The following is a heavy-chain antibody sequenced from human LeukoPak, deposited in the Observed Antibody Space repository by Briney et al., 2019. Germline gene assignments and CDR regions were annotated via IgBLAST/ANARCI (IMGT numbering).Heavy chain of an antibody. Sequence: PGGSLRLSCSASGFTFSSFVMHWVRQAPGKGLEYVSRMTSNGGSTYYADSVKGRFTISRDNSKNTLYLQMSSLRAEDTAVYYCVNQISGWVYWGQGTMVTVSS. CDR1: GFTFSSFV. CDR2: MTSNGGST. CDR3: VNQISGWVY. V-gene: IGHV3-64D*06. D-gene: IGHD6-19*01. J-gene: IGHJ4*02.